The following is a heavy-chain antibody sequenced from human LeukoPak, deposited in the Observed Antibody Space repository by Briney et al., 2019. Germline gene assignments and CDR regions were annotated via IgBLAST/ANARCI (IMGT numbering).Heavy chain of an antibody. D-gene: IGHD6-19*01. CDR1: GGSISSSSYY. J-gene: IGHJ4*02. V-gene: IGHV4-39*01. CDR3: ARHPRYSSGWYHFDY. Sequence: SETLSLTCTVSGGSISSSSYYWGWIRQPPGKGLEWIGSIYYSGSTYYNPSLKSRVTISVDTSKNQFSLKLSSVTAADTAVYYCARHPRYSSGWYHFDYWGQGTLVTVSS. CDR2: IYYSGST.